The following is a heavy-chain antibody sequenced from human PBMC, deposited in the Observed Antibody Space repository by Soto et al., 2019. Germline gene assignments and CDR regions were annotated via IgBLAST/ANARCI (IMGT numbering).Heavy chain of an antibody. J-gene: IGHJ4*01. Sequence: RQPPGKGLEWIGNIYYIGRTYYTPSLKGRVTISVDTSRNQLSLELSSVTAAGTALYCCTRSRSEKTYGRSGYVGYWG. V-gene: IGHV4-39*01. D-gene: IGHD3-22*01. CDR2: IYYIGRT. CDR3: TRSRSEKTYGRSGYVGY.